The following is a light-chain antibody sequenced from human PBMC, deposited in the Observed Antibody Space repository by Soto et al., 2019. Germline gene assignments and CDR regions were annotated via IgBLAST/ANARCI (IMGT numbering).Light chain of an antibody. V-gene: IGLV6-57*01. CDR2: EDN. CDR3: QSYDSTNWV. Sequence: NFMLTQPHSVSESPGKTVSISCTRSCGNIASNYMQWYQQRPGSSPTTVIYEDNQRPSGVPDRFFGSIDSSSNSASLTISGLKTEDEADYYCQSYDSTNWVFGGWTKLTVL. CDR1: CGNIASNY. J-gene: IGLJ3*02.